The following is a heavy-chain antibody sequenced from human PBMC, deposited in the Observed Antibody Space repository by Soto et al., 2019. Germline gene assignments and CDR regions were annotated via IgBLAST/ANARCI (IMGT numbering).Heavy chain of an antibody. CDR1: GYTFTSYG. D-gene: IGHD3-22*01. Sequence: QVRLVQSGPEVKKTGASVKVSCKASGYTFTSYGISWVRQAPGQGLEWMGWINIYSGDANYAQNFQDRVTMTRDTSTNTVYMEMRTLRSDDTAVYYCARVLNYDDNSGLAYWGQGTLVTVSS. J-gene: IGHJ4*02. CDR2: INIYSGDA. CDR3: ARVLNYDDNSGLAY. V-gene: IGHV1-18*01.